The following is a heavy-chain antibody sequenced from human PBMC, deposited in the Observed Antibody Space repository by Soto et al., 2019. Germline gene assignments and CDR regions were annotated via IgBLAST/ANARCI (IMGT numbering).Heavy chain of an antibody. CDR3: ARGLTVYSAALHYYYAMDV. V-gene: IGHV1-69*01. Sequence: QVPLVQSGAEVKKPGSSVKVSCKASGDSFKKYVFSWVRQAPGQGLEWMGGFIPLFGTPNYAQEFQGRVTIIADESTSTLYMDMSSLTSGDSAVYYWARGLTVYSAALHYYYAMDVWGQGTTVTVSS. CDR1: GDSFKKYV. D-gene: IGHD2-21*01. CDR2: FIPLFGTP. J-gene: IGHJ6*02.